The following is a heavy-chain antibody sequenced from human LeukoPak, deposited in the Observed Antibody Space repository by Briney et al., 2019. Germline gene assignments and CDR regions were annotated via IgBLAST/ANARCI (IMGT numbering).Heavy chain of an antibody. CDR1: GGSISNYS. Sequence: SESLSLTCTVSGGSISNYSWSWSRQPPGKGLEWIGYIYYSGSTYYNPSLRSRVTISVDTSKNQFSLNLNSVTAADTAVYYCARALSGTYGLFQHWGEGTLVTVSS. J-gene: IGHJ1*01. V-gene: IGHV4-59*01. CDR3: ARALSGTYGLFQH. D-gene: IGHD1-26*01. CDR2: IYYSGST.